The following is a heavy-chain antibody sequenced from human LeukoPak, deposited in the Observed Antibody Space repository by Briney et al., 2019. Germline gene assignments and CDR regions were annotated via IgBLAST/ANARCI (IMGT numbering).Heavy chain of an antibody. CDR1: GYTFTSYY. CDR2: INPSGGST. D-gene: IGHD6-19*01. CDR3: AGEEQVAGLFDY. V-gene: IGHV1-46*01. Sequence: GASVKVSCKASGYTFTSYYMHWVRQAPGQGLEWMGIINPSGGSTSYAQKFQGRVTMTRDTSTSTVYMELSSLRSEDTAVYYCAGEEQVAGLFDYWGQGTLVTVSS. J-gene: IGHJ4*02.